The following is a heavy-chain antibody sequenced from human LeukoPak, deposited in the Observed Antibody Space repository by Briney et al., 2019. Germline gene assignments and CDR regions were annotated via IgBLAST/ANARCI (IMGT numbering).Heavy chain of an antibody. CDR3: ARPSNHYDTSGYRGFDP. V-gene: IGHV4-39*01. CDR2: IXYSGST. Sequence: GXIXYSGSTYYNPSLKSRVTISVDTSKNQFSLKLNSVTAADTAVYYCARPSNHYDTSGYRGFDPWGQGTLVTISS. D-gene: IGHD3-22*01. J-gene: IGHJ5*02.